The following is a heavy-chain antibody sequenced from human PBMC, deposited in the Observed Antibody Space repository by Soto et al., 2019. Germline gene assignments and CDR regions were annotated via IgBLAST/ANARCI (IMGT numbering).Heavy chain of an antibody. CDR2: IYYSGST. D-gene: IGHD3-10*01. CDR1: GGYISSGGYY. CDR3: ARDVGSSGSGSYSRI. Sequence: SETLSLTCTVSGGYISSGGYYWSWIRQHPGKGLEWIGYIYYSGSTYYNQSLKSRVTISVDTSKNQFSLKLSSVTAADTAVYYCARDVGSSGSGSYSRIWGQGTLVTVSS. J-gene: IGHJ4*02. V-gene: IGHV4-31*02.